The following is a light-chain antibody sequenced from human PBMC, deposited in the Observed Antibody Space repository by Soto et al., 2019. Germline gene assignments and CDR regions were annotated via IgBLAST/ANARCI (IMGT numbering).Light chain of an antibody. Sequence: EIVLTQSPGTLSVSPGERATLSCRASQTISSNNLAWYQQKPGQAPSLLIYGTSSSATGIPDRFSGSGSGTDFTLTISRQEHEDSAKYNCQQYDRWTFGQGTKVEI. CDR3: QQYDRWT. CDR2: GTS. CDR1: QTISSNN. V-gene: IGKV3-20*01. J-gene: IGKJ1*01.